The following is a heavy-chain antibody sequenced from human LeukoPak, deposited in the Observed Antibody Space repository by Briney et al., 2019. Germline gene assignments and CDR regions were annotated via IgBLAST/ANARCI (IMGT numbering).Heavy chain of an antibody. Sequence: PGGSLRLSCAASGFTFSGYWMSWVRQAPGMGLEWVANIKKDGSEKYNVDSVKGRFTISRDNANNSLYLQMNSLRAEDTAVYYCARESKGRSKIDYWGQGTLVTVSS. CDR1: GFTFSGYW. CDR3: ARESKGRSKIDY. J-gene: IGHJ4*02. D-gene: IGHD4-17*01. CDR2: IKKDGSEK. V-gene: IGHV3-7*01.